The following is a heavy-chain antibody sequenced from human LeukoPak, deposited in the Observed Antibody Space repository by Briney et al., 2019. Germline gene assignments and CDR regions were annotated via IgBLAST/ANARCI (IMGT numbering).Heavy chain of an antibody. D-gene: IGHD6-19*01. J-gene: IGHJ5*02. CDR3: AKVDPLIYSSLGWFDP. CDR1: GFTFSSYA. Sequence: PGGSLRLSCAVSGFTFSSYAINWVRQAPGKGLEWVSAISDTGGTTYYADSVKGRFTISRDNSKNTLYPHMNSLRVEDTAVYYCAKVDPLIYSSLGWFDPWGQGTLVTVSS. V-gene: IGHV3-23*01. CDR2: ISDTGGTT.